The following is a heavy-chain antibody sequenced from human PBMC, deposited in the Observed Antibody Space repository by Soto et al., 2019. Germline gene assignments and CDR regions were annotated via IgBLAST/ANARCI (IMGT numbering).Heavy chain of an antibody. V-gene: IGHV1-45*02. J-gene: IGHJ4*02. Sequence: QMQLVQSGAEVKTTGSSVTVSCKALGNTFTYRYLHWVRQAPGQALEWMGWITPFSGDVHYAQKFQERVTITRDRSINTAYMQMSSLRSEDTAMYFCAGGGAGSGPFTWELPDHWGQGTLVTVSS. CDR3: AGGGAGSGPFTWELPDH. CDR2: ITPFSGDV. D-gene: IGHD1-26*01. CDR1: GNTFTYRY.